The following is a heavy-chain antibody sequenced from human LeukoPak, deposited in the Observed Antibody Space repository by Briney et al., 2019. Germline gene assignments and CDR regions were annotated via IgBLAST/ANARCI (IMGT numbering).Heavy chain of an antibody. CDR1: GGSISSYY. Sequence: SETLSLTCTVSGGSISSYYWSWLRQPPGKGVEWIRYIYYSGSTNYNPSLKSRVTISVDTSKNQFSLKLSSVTAADTAVYYCARAVVGATKGGLDYWGQGTLVTVSS. J-gene: IGHJ4*02. V-gene: IGHV4-59*01. CDR2: IYYSGST. CDR3: ARAVVGATKGGLDY. D-gene: IGHD1-26*01.